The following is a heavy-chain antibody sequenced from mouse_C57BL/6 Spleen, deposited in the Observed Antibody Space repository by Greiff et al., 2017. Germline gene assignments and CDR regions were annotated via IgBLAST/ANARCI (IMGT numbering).Heavy chain of an antibody. J-gene: IGHJ3*01. CDR3: TTLLNWAFAY. CDR2: IDPENGDT. V-gene: IGHV14-4*01. D-gene: IGHD4-1*01. CDR1: GFNIKDDY. Sequence: EVQLQQSGAELVRPGASVKLSCTASGFNIKDDYMHWVKQRPEQGLEWIGWIDPENGDTEYASKFQGKATITADTSSNTAYLQLSSLTSEDTAVYYCTTLLNWAFAYWGQGTLVTVSA.